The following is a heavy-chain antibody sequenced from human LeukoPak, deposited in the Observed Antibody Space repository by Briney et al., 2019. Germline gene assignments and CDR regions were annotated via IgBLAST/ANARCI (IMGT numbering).Heavy chain of an antibody. V-gene: IGHV1-8*01. Sequence: ALVKVSCKASGYTFTSYDINWVRQATGQGLEWMGWMNPNSGNTGYAQKFQGRVTMTRNTSISTAYMELSSLRSEDTAVYYCAREGDYYGSGDQGYWGQGTLVTVSS. J-gene: IGHJ4*02. CDR3: AREGDYYGSGDQGY. CDR2: MNPNSGNT. CDR1: GYTFTSYD. D-gene: IGHD3-10*01.